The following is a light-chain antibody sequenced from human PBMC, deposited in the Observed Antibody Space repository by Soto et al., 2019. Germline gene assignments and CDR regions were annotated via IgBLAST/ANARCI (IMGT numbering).Light chain of an antibody. CDR2: GAS. Sequence: EIVMTQSPATLSVSPGERATLSCRASRSVSSNLAWYQQKPGQAPRLLIYGASTRATGIPARFSGSGSGTEFTLTISSLQSEDFAVYYCQQYNNWPRRTFGQGTKVDIK. J-gene: IGKJ1*01. CDR1: RSVSSN. V-gene: IGKV3-15*01. CDR3: QQYNNWPRRT.